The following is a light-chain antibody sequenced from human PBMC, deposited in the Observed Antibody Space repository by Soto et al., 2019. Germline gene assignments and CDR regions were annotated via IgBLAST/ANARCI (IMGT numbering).Light chain of an antibody. J-gene: IGLJ1*01. CDR1: SRDVGGYNY. CDR3: NSYTSSSTLV. CDR2: EVS. V-gene: IGLV2-14*01. Sequence: QSVLTQPASVSGSPGQSITISCTGTSRDVGGYNYVSWHQQHPGKAPKVIITEVSNRPSGVSNRFSGSKSGNTASLTISGLQAEDEADYYCNSYTSSSTLVFGTGTKLTVL.